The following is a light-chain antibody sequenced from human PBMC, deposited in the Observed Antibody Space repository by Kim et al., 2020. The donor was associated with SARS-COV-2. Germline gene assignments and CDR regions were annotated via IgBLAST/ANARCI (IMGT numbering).Light chain of an antibody. V-gene: IGKV3-20*01. Sequence: SPGERATLSCRASQIVSSSSLAWYQQQPGQAPRLLIYGASSRATGIPDRFSGSGSGTDFTLTISRLEPEDFAVYYCQRYGSSPWTFGQGTKVDIK. CDR3: QRYGSSPWT. CDR2: GAS. J-gene: IGKJ1*01. CDR1: QIVSSSS.